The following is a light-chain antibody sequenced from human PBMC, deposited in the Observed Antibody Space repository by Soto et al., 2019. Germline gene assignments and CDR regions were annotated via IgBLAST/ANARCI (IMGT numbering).Light chain of an antibody. V-gene: IGKV1-5*03. CDR3: QQYYSRES. CDR1: QAVNPW. CDR2: KTS. Sequence: DIQMTQSPSIVSASVGDTVTITCRASQAVNPWLAWHQQKAGKVPRVLIYKTSDLEHGVPPRFRGSGSGTEFTIIISNLQPSDVQTYYCQQYYSRESFGQGTKV. J-gene: IGKJ1*01.